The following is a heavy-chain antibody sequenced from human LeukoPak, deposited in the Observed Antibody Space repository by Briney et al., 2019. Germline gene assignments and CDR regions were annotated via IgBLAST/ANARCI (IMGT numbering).Heavy chain of an antibody. Sequence: PGGSLRLSCAAAGFTFSSYAMSWVRQAPGKGLEWVSTISGSGGSTYYADSVKGRFTISRDNSKNTLYLQMNSLRAEDTAVYYCAKESSGSSWFDYWGQGTLVTVSS. J-gene: IGHJ4*02. CDR3: AKESSGSSWFDY. CDR2: ISGSGGST. D-gene: IGHD6-13*01. V-gene: IGHV3-23*01. CDR1: GFTFSSYA.